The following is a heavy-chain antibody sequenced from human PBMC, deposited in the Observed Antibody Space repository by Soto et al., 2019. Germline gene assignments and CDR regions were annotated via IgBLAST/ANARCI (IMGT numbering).Heavy chain of an antibody. CDR1: GGSISSYY. CDR2: AYYSESI. V-gene: IGHV4-59*12. CDR3: ASSHAGAHITAAVH. J-gene: IGHJ4*02. Sequence: SETLSLTCTVSGGSISSYYWSWLRQPPGKGLEWIGYAYYSESINYNPSLKSRVTISVDTSKNQFSLKLSSVTAADTAVYYCASSHAGAHITAAVHWGQGTLVTVSS. D-gene: IGHD6-13*01.